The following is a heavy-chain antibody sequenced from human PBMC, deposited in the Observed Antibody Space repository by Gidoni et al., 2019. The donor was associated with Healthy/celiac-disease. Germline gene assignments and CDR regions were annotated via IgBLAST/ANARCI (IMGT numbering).Heavy chain of an antibody. CDR3: ASYKGRSPYCSGGSCYGYYGMDV. CDR1: GGSFSGYY. D-gene: IGHD2-15*01. V-gene: IGHV4-34*01. Sequence: QVQLQQWGAGLLKPSETLSLTCAVYGGSFSGYYWSWIRQPPGKGLEWIGEINHSGSTNYNPSLKSRVTISVDTSKNQFSLKLSSVTAADTAVYYCASYKGRSPYCSGGSCYGYYGMDVWGQGTTVTVSS. J-gene: IGHJ6*02. CDR2: INHSGST.